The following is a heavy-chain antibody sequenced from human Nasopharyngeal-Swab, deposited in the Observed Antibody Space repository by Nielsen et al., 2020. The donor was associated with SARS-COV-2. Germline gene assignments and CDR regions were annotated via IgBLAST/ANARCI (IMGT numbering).Heavy chain of an antibody. Sequence: SCAASGFTFSSYGMHWVRQAPGKGLEWVAVISYDGSNKYYADSVKGRFTISRDNSKNTLYLQMNSLRAEDTAVYYCARDAPNDFWSGYYYFDYWGQGTLVTVSS. D-gene: IGHD3-3*01. CDR1: GFTFSSYG. CDR2: ISYDGSNK. J-gene: IGHJ4*02. CDR3: ARDAPNDFWSGYYYFDY. V-gene: IGHV3-30*03.